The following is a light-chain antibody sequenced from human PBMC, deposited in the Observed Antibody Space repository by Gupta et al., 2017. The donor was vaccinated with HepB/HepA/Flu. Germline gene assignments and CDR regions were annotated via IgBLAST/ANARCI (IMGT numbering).Light chain of an antibody. CDR3: QYYDSSLGGSVV. Sequence: QSVLTQPPPVSAAPAPTVTLSCPVSSSNICAHYDVPWDQPFPGPVPKLLIYSKDKRPSGVPDRFSGSKSGTSASLATTGLQAEDEAEYYGQYYDSSLGGSVVFGGGTRVTVL. CDR2: SKD. J-gene: IGLJ2*01. V-gene: IGLV1-40*01. CDR1: SSNICAHYD.